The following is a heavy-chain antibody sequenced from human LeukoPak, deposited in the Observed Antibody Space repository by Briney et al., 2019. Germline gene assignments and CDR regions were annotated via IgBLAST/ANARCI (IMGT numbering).Heavy chain of an antibody. J-gene: IGHJ6*02. Sequence: GGSLRLSCVASGFTFSNYWMLWVRQAPGKGLMWVSLISTDGKSTRYAESVKGRFTVSRDNAKNALYLQMDILRVEDTALYFCVRDYQFIQEVWGQGTTVTVSS. CDR1: GFTFSNYW. CDR3: VRDYQFIQEV. V-gene: IGHV3-74*01. D-gene: IGHD2-2*01. CDR2: ISTDGKST.